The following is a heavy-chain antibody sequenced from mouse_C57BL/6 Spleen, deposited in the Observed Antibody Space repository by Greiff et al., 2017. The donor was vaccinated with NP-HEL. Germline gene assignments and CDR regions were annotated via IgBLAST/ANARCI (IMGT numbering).Heavy chain of an antibody. J-gene: IGHJ4*01. Sequence: VHVKQSGPELVKPGASVKMSCKASGYTFTDYNMHWVKQSHGKSLEWIGYINPNNGGTSYNQKFKGKATLTVNKSSSTAYMELRSLTSEDSAVYYCARKENYYGSSYDAMDYWGQGTSVTVSS. V-gene: IGHV1-22*01. CDR2: INPNNGGT. CDR1: GYTFTDYN. D-gene: IGHD1-1*01. CDR3: ARKENYYGSSYDAMDY.